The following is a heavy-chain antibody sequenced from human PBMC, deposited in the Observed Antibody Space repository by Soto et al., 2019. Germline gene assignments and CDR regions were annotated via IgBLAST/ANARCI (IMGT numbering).Heavy chain of an antibody. CDR1: GGTFSSYT. CDR3: ASLAAGTRGFDY. Sequence: QVQLVQSGAAVKKPGSSVKVSCKASGGTFSSYTISWVRQAPGQGLEWMGRIIPILGIANYAQKFQGRVTITADKSTSTAYMELSSLRSEDTAVYYCASLAAGTRGFDYWGQGTLVTVSS. V-gene: IGHV1-69*02. D-gene: IGHD6-13*01. J-gene: IGHJ4*02. CDR2: IIPILGIA.